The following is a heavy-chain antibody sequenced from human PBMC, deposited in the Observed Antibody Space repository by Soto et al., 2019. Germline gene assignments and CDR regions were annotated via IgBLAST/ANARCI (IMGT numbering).Heavy chain of an antibody. J-gene: IGHJ4*02. CDR1: GFTFSNAW. D-gene: IGHD6-19*01. CDR3: TTYLDGSFDRSGWDFDY. CDR2: IKSKTDGGTT. Sequence: EVQLVESGGGLVKPGGSLRLSCAASGFTFSNAWMNWVRQAPGKGLEWVGRIKSKTDGGTTDYAAPVKGRFTISRDDSKNTLYLQMNSLKTEDTAVYYCTTYLDGSFDRSGWDFDYWGQGTLVTVSS. V-gene: IGHV3-15*07.